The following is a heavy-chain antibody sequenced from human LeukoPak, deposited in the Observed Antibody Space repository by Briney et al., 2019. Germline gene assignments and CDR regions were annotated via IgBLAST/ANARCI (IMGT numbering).Heavy chain of an antibody. J-gene: IGHJ6*03. CDR2: ISSSGSTI. Sequence: GGSLRLSCAASGFTFSSYEMNWVRQAPGKGLEWVSYISSSGSTIYYADSVKGRFTISRDNAKNSLYLQMNSLRAEDTAVYYCARVLTGYYYDYYYMDVWGKGTTVTISS. CDR1: GFTFSSYE. V-gene: IGHV3-48*03. D-gene: IGHD3-9*01. CDR3: ARVLTGYYYDYYYMDV.